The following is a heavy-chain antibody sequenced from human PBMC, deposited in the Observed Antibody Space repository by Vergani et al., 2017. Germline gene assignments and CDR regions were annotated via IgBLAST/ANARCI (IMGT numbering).Heavy chain of an antibody. CDR3: ARDLGIVVVPAAIPDTQYFQH. CDR1: GGTFTSYG. D-gene: IGHD2-2*02. CDR2: ISAYNGNT. V-gene: IGHV1-18*01. J-gene: IGHJ1*01. Sequence: QVQLVQSGAEVKKPGSSVKVSCKASGGTFTSYGISWVRQAPGQGLEWMGWISAYNGNTNYAQKLQGRVTMTTDTSTSTAYMELRSLRSDDTAVYYCARDLGIVVVPAAIPDTQYFQHWGQGTLVTVSS.